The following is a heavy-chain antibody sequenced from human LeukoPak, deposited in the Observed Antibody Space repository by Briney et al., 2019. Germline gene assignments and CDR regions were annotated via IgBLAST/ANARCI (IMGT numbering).Heavy chain of an antibody. CDR1: GGSFSGYY. V-gene: IGHV4-34*01. J-gene: IGHJ3*02. CDR2: INHSGST. CDR3: ARVPFEYYDSSGYSDAFDI. D-gene: IGHD3-22*01. Sequence: SETLSLTCAVYGGSFSGYYWSWIRQPPGKGLEWIGEINHSGSTNYNPSLKSRVTISVDTSKNQFSLKLSSVTAADTAVYYCARVPFEYYDSSGYSDAFDIWGQGAMVTVSS.